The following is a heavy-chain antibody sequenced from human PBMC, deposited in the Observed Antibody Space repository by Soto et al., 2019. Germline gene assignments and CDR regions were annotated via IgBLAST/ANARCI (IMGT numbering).Heavy chain of an antibody. CDR3: AKDLGSRSGCYGWGFAY. CDR2: ISYDGSNK. V-gene: IGHV3-30*18. J-gene: IGHJ4*02. CDR1: GFTFSSYG. D-gene: IGHD3-22*01. Sequence: QVQLVESGGGVVQPGRSLRLSCAASGFTFSSYGMHWVRQAPGKGLEWVAVISYDGSNKYYADSVKGRFTISRDNSKNTLYRQMTSLRAEDTAVYYCAKDLGSRSGCYGWGFAYWGQGTLVTVSS.